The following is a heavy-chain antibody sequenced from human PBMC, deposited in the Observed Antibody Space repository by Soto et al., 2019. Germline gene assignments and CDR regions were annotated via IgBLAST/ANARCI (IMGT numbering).Heavy chain of an antibody. CDR2: IYYSGST. CDR1: GGSISSSGYY. CDR3: ARDRLGELPQD. D-gene: IGHD3-10*01. V-gene: IGHV4-39*02. Sequence: PSETLSLTCTVSGGSISSSGYYWGWIRQPPGKGLEWIGTIYYSGSTYYNPSLKSRVTISVDTSKNQFSLKLSSVTAADTAVYYCARDRLGELPQDWGQGTLVTVSS. J-gene: IGHJ4*02.